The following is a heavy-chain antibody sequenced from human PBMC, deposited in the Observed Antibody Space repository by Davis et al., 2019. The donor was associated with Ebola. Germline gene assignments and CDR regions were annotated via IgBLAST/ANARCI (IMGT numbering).Heavy chain of an antibody. CDR1: GGSISSSSYY. D-gene: IGHD3-9*01. V-gene: IGHV4-39*07. CDR2: IYYSGST. Sequence: MPSETLSLTCTVSGGSISSSSYYWGWIRQPPGKGLEWIGGIYYSGSTYYNPSLKSRVTISVDTSKNQFSLKLSSVTAADTAVYYCARSLDILTGVNDYWGQGTLVTVSS. CDR3: ARSLDILTGVNDY. J-gene: IGHJ4*02.